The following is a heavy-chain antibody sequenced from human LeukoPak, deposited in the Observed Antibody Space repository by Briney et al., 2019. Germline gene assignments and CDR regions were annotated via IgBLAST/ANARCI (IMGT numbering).Heavy chain of an antibody. CDR3: ARDLTWNQVDY. CDR1: GFTFSNHW. CDR2: INTDETIT. J-gene: IGHJ4*02. V-gene: IGHV3-74*01. D-gene: IGHD1-1*01. Sequence: GGSPRLSCAASGFTFSNHWMHWVRQAPGKGPMWISRINTDETITTYADSVKGRFTISRDNAKNTLYLQMNNLRAEDTAVYYCARDLTWNQVDYWGQGALVTVSS.